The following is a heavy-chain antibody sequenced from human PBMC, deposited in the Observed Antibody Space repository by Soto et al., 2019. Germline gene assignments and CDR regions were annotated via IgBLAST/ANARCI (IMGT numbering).Heavy chain of an antibody. V-gene: IGHV1-69*01. CDR1: GGIFGSHG. D-gene: IGHD3-22*01. CDR2: FIPIFRTL. J-gene: IGHJ3*01. CDR3: VRDLRIYYSDPHDEFVASDYEG. Sequence: QVQLIQSEAAVMKPGSSVRVSCTASGGIFGSHGFSWVRQAPGQRPEWVGGFIPIFRTLPYTEKFQPRVRMAEEESGNTFSLDLSGLQSDDTAAYYCVRDLRIYYSDPHDEFVASDYEGWGQGTMATVSS.